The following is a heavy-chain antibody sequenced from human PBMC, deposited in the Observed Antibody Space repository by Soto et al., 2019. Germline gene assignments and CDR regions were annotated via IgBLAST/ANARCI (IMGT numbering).Heavy chain of an antibody. D-gene: IGHD3-3*01. CDR1: GFSLTTSGVG. CDR2: IYWDGDK. J-gene: IGHJ4*02. V-gene: IGHV2-5*02. CDR3: AHRVLRTVFGLVTSTAIYCDF. Sequence: QITLNESGPTVVRPTETLTLTCRFSGFSLTTSGVGVGWSLQSPGKAPEWLALIYWDGDKRYSASLKRRLTITKDTSKNQVVLTVSDLDPTDTATYYCAHRVLRTVFGLVTSTAIYCDFWGQGTPVAVSS.